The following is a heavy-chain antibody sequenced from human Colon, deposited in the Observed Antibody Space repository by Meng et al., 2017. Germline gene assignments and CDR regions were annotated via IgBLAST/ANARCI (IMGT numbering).Heavy chain of an antibody. J-gene: IGHJ4*02. V-gene: IGHV3-11*01. CDR1: GFSFSDYN. CDR3: AGHGGYSY. CDR2: MTGIERTT. Sequence: QVQLVESGGGLAKPGGSLRLPCAASGFSFSDYNMMWIRRAPGKGLEWVSSMTGIERTTSYADSVKGRFTISRDDSKNTLYLQMNSLRAEDTAVYYCAGHGGYSYLGQGTLVTVSS. D-gene: IGHD5-18*01.